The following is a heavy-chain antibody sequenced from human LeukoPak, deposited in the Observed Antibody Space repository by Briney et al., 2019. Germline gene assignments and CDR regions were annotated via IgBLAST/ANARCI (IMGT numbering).Heavy chain of an antibody. CDR2: IYASGIT. J-gene: IGHJ4*02. CDR3: ARGHSGYYDY. Sequence: SETLSLTCTVSGGSISGYYWSWIRQPAGKGLEWIGRIYASGITNYNPSLKSRVTMSLDTSKNRFSLKVSSVTAADTAVYYCARGHSGYYDYWGQGTLVTVSS. V-gene: IGHV4-4*07. D-gene: IGHD3-22*01. CDR1: GGSISGYY.